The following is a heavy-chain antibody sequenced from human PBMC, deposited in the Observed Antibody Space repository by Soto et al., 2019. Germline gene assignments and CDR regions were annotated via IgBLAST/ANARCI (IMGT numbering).Heavy chain of an antibody. D-gene: IGHD1-26*01. CDR3: ARDPGGSHVY. CDR2: ISPHSGGT. CDR1: GYTFTGYF. Sequence: ASVKVSCKASGYTFTGYFMHWGRQAPGQGLEWMGWISPHSGGTHYTQKFQGRVTMTRDTFISTAYMELNRVRSDDTAVYFCARDPGGSHVYWGQGTLVTVSS. J-gene: IGHJ4*02. V-gene: IGHV1-2*02.